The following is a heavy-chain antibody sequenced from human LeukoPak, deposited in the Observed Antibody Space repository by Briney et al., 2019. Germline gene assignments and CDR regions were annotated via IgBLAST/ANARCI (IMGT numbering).Heavy chain of an antibody. J-gene: IGHJ6*02. D-gene: IGHD3-16*01. Sequence: ASVKVSCKASGYTFTSYYMHWVRQAPGRGLEWMGIINPSGGSTSYAQKFQGRVTMTRDMSTSTVYMELSSLRSEDTAVYYCARSEGDRKYYYYYYGMDVWGQGTTVTVSS. V-gene: IGHV1-46*01. CDR1: GYTFTSYY. CDR2: INPSGGST. CDR3: ARSEGDRKYYYYYYGMDV.